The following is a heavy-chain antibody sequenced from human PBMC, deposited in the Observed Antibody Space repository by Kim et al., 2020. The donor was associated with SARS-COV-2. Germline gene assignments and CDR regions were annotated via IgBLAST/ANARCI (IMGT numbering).Heavy chain of an antibody. Sequence: ASVKVSCKASGYTFTSYGISWVRQAPGQGLEWMGWISAYNGNTNYAQKLQGRVTMTTDTSTSTAYMELRSLRSDDTAVYYCARVEGPTYYDFWSGYYTGIDYFDYWGQGTLVTVSS. J-gene: IGHJ4*02. D-gene: IGHD3-3*01. CDR1: GYTFTSYG. CDR3: ARVEGPTYYDFWSGYYTGIDYFDY. V-gene: IGHV1-18*01. CDR2: ISAYNGNT.